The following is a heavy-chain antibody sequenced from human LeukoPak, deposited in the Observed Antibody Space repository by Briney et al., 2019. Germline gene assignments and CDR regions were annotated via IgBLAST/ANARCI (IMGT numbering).Heavy chain of an antibody. Sequence: GGSLRLSCAASGFTFSSYWMSWVRQAPGKGLEWVANIKQDGSEKYYVDSVKGRFTISRDNAKNSLYLEMNSLRAEDTAVYYCGRDKKVGATKVDYWGQGTLVTVSS. V-gene: IGHV3-7*01. D-gene: IGHD1-26*01. CDR3: GRDKKVGATKVDY. CDR1: GFTFSSYW. CDR2: IKQDGSEK. J-gene: IGHJ4*02.